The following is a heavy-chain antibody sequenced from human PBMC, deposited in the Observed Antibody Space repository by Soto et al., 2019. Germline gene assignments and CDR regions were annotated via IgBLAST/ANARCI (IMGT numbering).Heavy chain of an antibody. CDR2: IYPGDSDT. CDR1: GYSFTSYW. J-gene: IGHJ6*02. Sequence: GESLKISCKGSGYSFTSYWIGWVRQMPGKGLGWMGIIYPGDSDTRYSPSFQGQVTISADKSISTAYLQWSSLKASDTAMYYCASIAVAGRSFYYGMDVWGQGTTVTVSS. D-gene: IGHD6-19*01. V-gene: IGHV5-51*01. CDR3: ASIAVAGRSFYYGMDV.